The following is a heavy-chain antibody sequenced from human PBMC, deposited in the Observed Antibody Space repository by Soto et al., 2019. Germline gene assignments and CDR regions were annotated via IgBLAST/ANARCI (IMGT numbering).Heavy chain of an antibody. CDR3: ARWIQHT. Sequence: QVQLVESGGGVVQPGRSLRLSCAASGSTFSSYAMHWVRQAPGKGLEWVAVISYDGSNKYYADSVKGRFTISRDNSKNTLYLQMNSLRAEDTAVYYCARWIQHTWGQGTLVTVSS. D-gene: IGHD5-18*01. V-gene: IGHV3-30-3*01. CDR1: GSTFSSYA. CDR2: ISYDGSNK. J-gene: IGHJ5*02.